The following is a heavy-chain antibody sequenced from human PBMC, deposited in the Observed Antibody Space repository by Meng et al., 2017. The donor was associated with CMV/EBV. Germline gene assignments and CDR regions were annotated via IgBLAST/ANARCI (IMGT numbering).Heavy chain of an antibody. CDR2: ISGSGGST. CDR3: AGRRELRGLNYHYYYGMDV. CDR1: GFTFSSYA. V-gene: IGHV3-23*01. J-gene: IGHJ6*02. D-gene: IGHD1-26*01. Sequence: GESLKISCAASGFTFSSYALNWVRQAPGKGLEWVSAISGSGGSTYYADSVKGRFTISRDNSKNTLYLQMNSLRAEDTAVYYCAGRRELRGLNYHYYYGMDVWGQGTTVTVSS.